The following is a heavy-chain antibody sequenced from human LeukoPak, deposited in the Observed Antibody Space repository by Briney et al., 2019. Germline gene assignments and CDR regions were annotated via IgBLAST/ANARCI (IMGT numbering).Heavy chain of an antibody. Sequence: GGSLRLSCAASGLTFSSYSMHWVRQAPGKGLQWVAVISYDGSNKYYADSVKGRFTISRDNSKNTLYLQMNSLRAEDTALHYCARDPVQNTFGPNWFDPWGQGTLVTVSS. CDR1: GLTFSSYS. V-gene: IGHV3-30-3*01. D-gene: IGHD3-16*01. CDR2: ISYDGSNK. CDR3: ARDPVQNTFGPNWFDP. J-gene: IGHJ5*02.